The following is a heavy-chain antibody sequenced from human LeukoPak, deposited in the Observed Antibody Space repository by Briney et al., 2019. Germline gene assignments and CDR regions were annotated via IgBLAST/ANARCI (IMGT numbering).Heavy chain of an antibody. CDR3: ASRKLGNDY. J-gene: IGHJ4*02. CDR1: GGSFSGSY. V-gene: IGHV4-34*01. CDR2: INHRGTT. Sequence: SETLSLTCAVYGGSFSGSYWSWIRQPPGKGLEWIGEINHRGTTNHNPSLKSRVTISVDTSKNQFSLKLSSVTAADTAVYYCASRKLGNDYWGQGTLVTVSS. D-gene: IGHD7-27*01.